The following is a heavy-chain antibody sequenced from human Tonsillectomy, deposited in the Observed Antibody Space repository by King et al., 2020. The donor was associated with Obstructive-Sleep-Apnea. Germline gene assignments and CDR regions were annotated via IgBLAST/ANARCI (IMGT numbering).Heavy chain of an antibody. CDR3: ARDFILTGYYDGFDY. D-gene: IGHD3-9*01. CDR1: GFTFSTYS. CDR2: ISSSSYI. V-gene: IGHV3-21*01. Sequence: VQLVESGGGLVKPGGSLRLSCAASGFTFSTYSMNWVRQAPGKGLEWVSSISSSSYIYYTDSVKGRFTISRDNAKNSLSLQMNSLRAEDTAVYYCARDFILTGYYDGFDYWDQGTLVTVSS. J-gene: IGHJ4*02.